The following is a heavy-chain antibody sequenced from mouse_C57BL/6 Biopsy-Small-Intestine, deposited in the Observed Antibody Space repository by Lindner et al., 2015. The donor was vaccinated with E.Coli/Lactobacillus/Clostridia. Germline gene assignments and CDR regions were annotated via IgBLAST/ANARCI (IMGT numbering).Heavy chain of an antibody. D-gene: IGHD1-1*01. V-gene: IGHV1S126*01. CDR2: IIPIFETT. Sequence: SVKVSCKASGYTFTSYDITWVRQAPGQGLEWMGGIIPIFETTNYAQKFQDRVTITADESTSTAYMELSSLRSEDTAMYYCARFYCSIISCSILDAEYFQHWGQGTLVTVS. J-gene: IGHJ3*01. CDR1: GYTFTSYD. CDR3: ARFYCSIISCSILDAEYFQH.